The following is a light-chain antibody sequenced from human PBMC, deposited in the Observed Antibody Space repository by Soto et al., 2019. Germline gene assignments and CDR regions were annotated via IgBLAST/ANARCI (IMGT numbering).Light chain of an antibody. CDR1: QDFNNR. V-gene: IGKV1-12*01. J-gene: IGKJ2*03. CDR2: AAS. CDR3: QQANRFPYS. Sequence: DIQMSQSPSSVSASVGDRVTITCRASQDFNNRLAWYQQTPGKAPKLLIYAASSLQPGVPSRFSGSGSGTDFTLTISSLKPEDFATYYCQQANRFPYSFGQGTKLEMK.